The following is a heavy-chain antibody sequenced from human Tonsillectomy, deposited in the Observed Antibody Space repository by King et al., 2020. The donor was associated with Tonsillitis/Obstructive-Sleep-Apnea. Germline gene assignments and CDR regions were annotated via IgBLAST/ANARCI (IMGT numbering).Heavy chain of an antibody. CDR1: GYSFTSYW. J-gene: IGHJ6*02. V-gene: IGHV5-10-1*03. Sequence: QLVQSGAEVKKPGESLRISCKGSGYSFTSYWISWVRQMPGKGLEWMGRIDPSDSYTDYSPSFQGHVTISXDKSISTAYLQWSSLKASDTAMYYCAGAGGYYSGMDVWGHGXTVTVSS. CDR2: IDPSDSYT. CDR3: AGAGGYYSGMDV.